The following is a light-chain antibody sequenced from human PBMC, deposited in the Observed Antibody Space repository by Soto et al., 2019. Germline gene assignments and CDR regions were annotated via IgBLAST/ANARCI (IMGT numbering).Light chain of an antibody. J-gene: IGKJ2*01. CDR3: QQYNDWPLT. CDR1: QSVSGW. CDR2: DAS. Sequence: DIQMTQSPSTLSASVGDTVTVTCRASQSVSGWLAWYQQKPGEAPKLLIYDASALPRGVPSRFSGSGSGTEFTLTISSLQSEDSAVYFCQQYNDWPLTFGQGTKVDIK. V-gene: IGKV1-5*01.